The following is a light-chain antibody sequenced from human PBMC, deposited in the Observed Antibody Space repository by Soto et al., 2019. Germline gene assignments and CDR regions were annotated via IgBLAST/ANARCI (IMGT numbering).Light chain of an antibody. Sequence: EIVLTQSPATLSLSPAERAILSCRASQSVSTYLAWYQQKPGQAPRLLIFDASNRATGIPARFSGSGSGTDFTLTISSLEPEDFAVYYCQQRADWPATFGPGTKVDIK. CDR1: QSVSTY. J-gene: IGKJ3*01. V-gene: IGKV3-11*01. CDR3: QQRADWPAT. CDR2: DAS.